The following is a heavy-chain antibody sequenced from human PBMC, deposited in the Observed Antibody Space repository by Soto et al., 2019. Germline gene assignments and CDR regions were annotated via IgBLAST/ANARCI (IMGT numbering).Heavy chain of an antibody. CDR2: MSSDGSKI. CDR1: GFDFTYYA. D-gene: IGHD3-16*01. CDR3: AKDEGGGGTLGLFDY. Sequence: QVQLVESGGGAVQPGESLRLSCVASGFDFTYYAMHWVRQAPGKGLESVAVMSSDGSKIHHTDSVKGRFTISRDNSKNPLYLQMNSLRKEDKAVYFCAKDEGGGGTLGLFDYWGQGTLVSVSS. V-gene: IGHV3-30*18. J-gene: IGHJ4*02.